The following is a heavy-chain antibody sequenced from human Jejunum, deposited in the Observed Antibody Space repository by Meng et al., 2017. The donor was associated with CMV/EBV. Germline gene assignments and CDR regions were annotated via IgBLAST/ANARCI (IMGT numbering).Heavy chain of an antibody. CDR3: SSCGGDCFYNNYYGMDF. CDR1: TFSCLS. J-gene: IGHJ6*02. CDR2: ISRSSNNI. V-gene: IGHV3-21*01. D-gene: IGHD2-21*01. Sequence: TFSCLSIGWVRRAPGKGLEWVSAISRSSNNIYYADSVKGRFTISRDNAKNSLYLQMNSLRAEDTAVYYCSSCGGDCFYNNYYGMDFWGQGTTVTVSS.